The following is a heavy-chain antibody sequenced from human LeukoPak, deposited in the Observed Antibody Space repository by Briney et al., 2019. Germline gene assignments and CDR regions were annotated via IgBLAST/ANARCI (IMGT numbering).Heavy chain of an antibody. Sequence: SETLSLTCTVSGGSISSYYWSWIRQPPGKGLEWIGYIYYSGSTNYNPSLKGRVTISVDTSKNQFSLKLSSVTAADTAVYYCARASSWYSKFFDYWGQGTLVTVSS. CDR3: ARASSWYSKFFDY. CDR1: GGSISSYY. J-gene: IGHJ4*02. CDR2: IYYSGST. D-gene: IGHD6-13*01. V-gene: IGHV4-59*01.